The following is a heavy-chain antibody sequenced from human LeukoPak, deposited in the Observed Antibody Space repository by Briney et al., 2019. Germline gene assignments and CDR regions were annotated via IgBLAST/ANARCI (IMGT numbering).Heavy chain of an antibody. J-gene: IGHJ6*03. Sequence: GGSLRLSCAASGFTFSTYWMSWVRQAPGKGLEWVAKIKQDGSEKYYVDSVKGRFTISRDNAKNSLYLQMNSLRAEDTAVYYCARVGPDNAMPRGYYYYYMDVWGKGTTVAISS. CDR2: IKQDGSEK. D-gene: IGHD2-2*01. CDR1: GFTFSTYW. CDR3: ARVGPDNAMPRGYYYYYMDV. V-gene: IGHV3-7*01.